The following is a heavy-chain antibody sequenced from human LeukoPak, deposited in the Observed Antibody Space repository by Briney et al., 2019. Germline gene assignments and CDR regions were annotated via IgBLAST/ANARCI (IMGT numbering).Heavy chain of an antibody. CDR3: ATGPGYYDSSGYYAN. Sequence: ASVKVSCKVSGYTLTKLSMHWVRQAPRKGLEWMGGFDPEDGETIYAQKFQGRVTMTEDTSTDTAYMELSSLRSEDTAVYYCATGPGYYDSSGYYANWGQGTLVTVSS. CDR1: GYTLTKLS. J-gene: IGHJ4*02. D-gene: IGHD3-22*01. V-gene: IGHV1-24*01. CDR2: FDPEDGET.